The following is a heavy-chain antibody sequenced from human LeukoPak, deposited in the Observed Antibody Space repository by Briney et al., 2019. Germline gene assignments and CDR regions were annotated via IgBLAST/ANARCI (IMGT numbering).Heavy chain of an antibody. J-gene: IGHJ4*02. V-gene: IGHV3-64*02. CDR2: ISSDGSST. CDR3: HSISGATGVDY. Sequence: GGSLRLSCAASGFTFSSYPMHWVRQAPGKGLEYVSAISSDGSSTFYADSVKGRFSISRDNSKNTLYLQMNSLRAEDTAVYYCHSISGATGVDYWGQGTLVTVSS. CDR1: GFTFSSYP. D-gene: IGHD5-12*01.